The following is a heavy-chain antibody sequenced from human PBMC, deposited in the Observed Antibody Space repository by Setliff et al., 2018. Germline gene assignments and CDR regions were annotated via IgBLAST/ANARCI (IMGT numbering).Heavy chain of an antibody. J-gene: IGHJ5*02. V-gene: IGHV1-18*01. Sequence: ASVKVSCKASGYTFTTYGISWLRQAPGQGLEWMGWISAYAQKFQGRVTMTTDTSTSTAYMELRSLRSDDTAVYYCARSPAVLGIVYLDPWGQGTLVTVSS. CDR2: ISA. CDR1: GYTFTTYG. D-gene: IGHD2-15*01. CDR3: ARSPAVLGIVYLDP.